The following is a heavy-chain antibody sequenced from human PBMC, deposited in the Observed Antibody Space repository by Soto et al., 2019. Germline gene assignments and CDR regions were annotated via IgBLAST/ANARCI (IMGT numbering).Heavy chain of an antibody. CDR2: ISGSGANA. V-gene: IGHV3-23*01. CDR1: GFTFSGYA. D-gene: IGHD2-8*02. J-gene: IGHJ4*02. CDR3: GYWVEGSNVYFDY. Sequence: EVQLLESGGGLVQPGGSLTLSCAASGFTFSGYAMTWVRRAPGKGLEWVSAISGSGANAYYADSVKGRFTISRDNSKNTLYLQMNSLRVEDTAVYYCGYWVEGSNVYFDYWGQGTLVSVSS.